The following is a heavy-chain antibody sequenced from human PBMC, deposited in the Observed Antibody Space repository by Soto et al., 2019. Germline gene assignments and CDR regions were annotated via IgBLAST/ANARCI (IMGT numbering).Heavy chain of an antibody. V-gene: IGHV3-15*07. J-gene: IGHJ4*02. D-gene: IGHD3-9*01. CDR1: GFTFSNAW. Sequence: GGSLRLSCAASGFTFSNAWMNWVRQAPGKGLEWVGRIKSKTDGGTTDYAAPVKGRFTISRDDSKNTLYLQMNSLKTEDTAVYYCTTLRDYDILTGYHGLFDYWGQGTLVTVSS. CDR2: IKSKTDGGTT. CDR3: TTLRDYDILTGYHGLFDY.